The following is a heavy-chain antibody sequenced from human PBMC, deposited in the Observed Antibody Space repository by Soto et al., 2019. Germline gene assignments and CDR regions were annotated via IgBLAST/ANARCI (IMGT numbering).Heavy chain of an antibody. CDR3: ARVAAVAGRGVLYYYYGMDV. CDR2: IIPIFGTA. V-gene: IGHV1-69*13. D-gene: IGHD6-19*01. CDR1: GGTFSSYA. Sequence: VASVKVSCKASGGTFSSYAISWVRQAPGQGLELMGGIIPIFGTANYAQKFQGRVTITADESTSTAYMELSSLRSEDTAVYYCARVAAVAGRGVLYYYYGMDVWGQGTTVTVYS. J-gene: IGHJ6*02.